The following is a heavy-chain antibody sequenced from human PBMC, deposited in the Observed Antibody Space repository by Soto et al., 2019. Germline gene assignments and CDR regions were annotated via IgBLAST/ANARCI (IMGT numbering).Heavy chain of an antibody. CDR2: IYNSGST. J-gene: IGHJ4*02. V-gene: IGHV4-59*01. D-gene: IGHD6-6*01. CDR1: GGSISSYY. Sequence: QMQLQESGPGLVKPSETLSLTCTVSGGSISSYYWNWIRQPPGKGLEWIGYIYNSGSTNYNPSLKRRXTISVDTSKNQFSLKLTSVTAADTAVYYCAAPPRYWGQGTLVTVSS. CDR3: AAPPRY.